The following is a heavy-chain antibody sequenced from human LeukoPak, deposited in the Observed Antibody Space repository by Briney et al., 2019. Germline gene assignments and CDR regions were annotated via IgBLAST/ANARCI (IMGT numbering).Heavy chain of an antibody. J-gene: IGHJ3*02. CDR2: IYYSGST. D-gene: IGHD1-14*01. CDR3: ARHSATTNDAFDI. CDR1: GGSISSSSYY. V-gene: IGHV4-39*01. Sequence: SETLSLTCTVSGGSISSSSYYWGWIRQPPGKGLEWIGSIYYSGSTYYNPSLKSRVTISVDTSKSQFSLKLSSVTAADTAVYYCARHSATTNDAFDIWGQGTMVTVSS.